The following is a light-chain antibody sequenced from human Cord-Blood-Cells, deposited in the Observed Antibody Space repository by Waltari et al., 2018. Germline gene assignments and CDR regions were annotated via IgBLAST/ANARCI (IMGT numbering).Light chain of an antibody. CDR1: SSDVGGYNY. V-gene: IGLV2-8*01. Sequence: QSALTQPPSASGSPGQSVTISCTGPSSDVGGYNYVSWYQQHPGKAPKLMIYEVSKRPSGVPDRFSGSKSGDRAALTVSVLQAEDEADDDCSSYAGRNNVVYGGGAARTVL. J-gene: IGLJ3*02. CDR2: EVS. CDR3: SSYAGRNNVV.